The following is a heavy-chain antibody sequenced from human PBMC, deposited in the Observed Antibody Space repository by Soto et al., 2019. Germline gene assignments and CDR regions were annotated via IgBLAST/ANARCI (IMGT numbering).Heavy chain of an antibody. Sequence: QVQLVESGGGVVQPGRSLRLSCAASGFTFSSYAMHWVRQAPGKGLEWVAVISYDGSNKYYADSVKGRFTISRDNSKNTLYPQMNSLRAEDTAVYYCARVYCGGDCAEDYYYYYGMYVGGQGTTGTVSS. CDR2: ISYDGSNK. D-gene: IGHD2-21*02. CDR3: ARVYCGGDCAEDYYYYYGMYV. J-gene: IGHJ6*02. CDR1: GFTFSSYA. V-gene: IGHV3-30-3*01.